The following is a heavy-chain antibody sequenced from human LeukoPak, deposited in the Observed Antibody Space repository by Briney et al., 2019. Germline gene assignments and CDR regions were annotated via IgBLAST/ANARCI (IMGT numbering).Heavy chain of an antibody. CDR2: ISGSGGST. V-gene: IGHV3-23*01. CDR1: GFTFSSYA. J-gene: IGHJ5*02. CDR3: AKGTNYYDSSGYYL. Sequence: PGGSLRLSCAASGFTFSSYAMSWVRQAPGKGLEWVSAISGSGGSTYYADSVKGRFTISRDNSKNTLYLQMNSLRAEDTAVYYCAKGTNYYDSSGYYLWGQGTLVSVSS. D-gene: IGHD3-22*01.